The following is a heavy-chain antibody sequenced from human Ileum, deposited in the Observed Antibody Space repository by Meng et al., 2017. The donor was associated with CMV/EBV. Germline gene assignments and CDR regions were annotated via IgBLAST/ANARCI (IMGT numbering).Heavy chain of an antibody. J-gene: IGHJ4*02. D-gene: IGHD5-18*01. V-gene: IGHV3-23*01. CDR1: GFSFSSYA. Sequence: GESLKISCAASGFSFSSYAMSWVRQAPGKGLEWVSAISGSGGSTYYADSVKGRFTISRDNSKNTLYLQMNSLRAEDTAVYYCAKDVYSYGPRGSDYWGLGTLVTVSS. CDR2: ISGSGGST. CDR3: AKDVYSYGPRGSDY.